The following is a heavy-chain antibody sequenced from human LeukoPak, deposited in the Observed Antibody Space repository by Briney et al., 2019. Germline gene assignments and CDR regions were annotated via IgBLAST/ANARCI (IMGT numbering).Heavy chain of an antibody. D-gene: IGHD2-21*02. V-gene: IGHV4-39*01. CDR3: AGHVSGIVVVTAPPDEFDY. CDR1: GGSISGSSYY. CDR2: IYYSGST. Sequence: KPSETLSLTCTVSGGSISGSSYYWGWIRQPPGKGLEWIGSIYYSGSTYYNPSLKSRVTISVDTSKNQFSLKLSSVTAADAAVYYCAGHVSGIVVVTAPPDEFDYWGQGTLVTVSS. J-gene: IGHJ4*02.